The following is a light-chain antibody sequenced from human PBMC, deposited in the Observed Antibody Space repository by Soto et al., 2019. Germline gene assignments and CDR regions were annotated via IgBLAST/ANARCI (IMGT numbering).Light chain of an antibody. CDR2: EVS. Sequence: QSALTQPPSASGSPGQSVTFSCIGTSSDVGTYNYVSWYQQHPGKAPKLMIYEVSKRPSGVPDRFSGSESANTASLTVSGLQAEDEADYYCSSFAGSSNVIFGGGTKVTVL. CDR3: SSFAGSSNVI. CDR1: SSDVGTYNY. J-gene: IGLJ2*01. V-gene: IGLV2-8*01.